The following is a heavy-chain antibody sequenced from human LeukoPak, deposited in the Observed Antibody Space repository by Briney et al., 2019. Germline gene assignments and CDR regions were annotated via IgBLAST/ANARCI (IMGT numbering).Heavy chain of an antibody. CDR1: GFTFSSYS. D-gene: IGHD5-18*01. V-gene: IGHV3-48*01. Sequence: GGSLRLSCAASGFTFSSYSMNWVRQAPGKGLEWVSYISSSSSTIYYADSVKGRFTISRDNAKNSLYLQMNSLRAEDTAVYYCARDPYSYRDILFDYWGQGTLVTVSS. CDR3: ARDPYSYRDILFDY. J-gene: IGHJ4*02. CDR2: ISSSSSTI.